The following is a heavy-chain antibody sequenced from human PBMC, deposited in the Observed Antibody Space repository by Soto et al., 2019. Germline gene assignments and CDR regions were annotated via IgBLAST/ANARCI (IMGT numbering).Heavy chain of an antibody. D-gene: IGHD3-22*01. Sequence: QVQLVESGGGVVQPGRSLRLSCAASGFSFSTYGMHWVRQAPGKGLECVAVIWFDGSNKQYADSVKGRFTISRDNSKNTLYLQMNSLIVEDTAVYYCARDNSDSGGYYYFDDWGQGTLVTVSS. J-gene: IGHJ4*02. CDR1: GFSFSTYG. CDR2: IWFDGSNK. CDR3: ARDNSDSGGYYYFDD. V-gene: IGHV3-33*01.